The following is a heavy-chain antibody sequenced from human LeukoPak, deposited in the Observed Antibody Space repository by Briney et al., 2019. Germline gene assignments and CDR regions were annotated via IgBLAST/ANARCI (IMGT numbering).Heavy chain of an antibody. Sequence: PSETLSLTCAVYGGSFSGYYWSWIRQPPGKGLEWIGEINHSGSTNYNPSLKSRVTISVDTSKNQFSLKLSSVTAADTAVYYCARQYSSGWPPHYWGQGTLVTVPS. D-gene: IGHD6-19*01. CDR1: GGSFSGYY. CDR2: INHSGST. V-gene: IGHV4-34*01. J-gene: IGHJ4*02. CDR3: ARQYSSGWPPHY.